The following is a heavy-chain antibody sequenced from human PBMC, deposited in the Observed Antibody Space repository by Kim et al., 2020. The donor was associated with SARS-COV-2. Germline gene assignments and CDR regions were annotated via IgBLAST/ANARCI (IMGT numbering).Heavy chain of an antibody. J-gene: IGHJ4*02. CDR2: IHPSGGT. CDR3: PTGPYDSGKPTFDS. V-gene: IGHV4-4*09. Sequence: SETLSLTCTVSGGPNSGYYWSWIRQTPGKGREWMGYIHPSGGTTSNPSSRRRVTLSLDRSKNHFSLNLTSVTAAASAVFYCPTGPYDSGKPTFDSWGLGT. CDR1: GGPNSGYY. D-gene: IGHD3-10*01.